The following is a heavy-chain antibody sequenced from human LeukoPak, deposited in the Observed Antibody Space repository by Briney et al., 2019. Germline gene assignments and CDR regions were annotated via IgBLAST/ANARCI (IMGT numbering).Heavy chain of an antibody. V-gene: IGHV3-53*01. CDR2: IYSGGST. CDR1: GFTVSSNY. D-gene: IGHD3-10*01. CDR3: AKDRYGSGSYYPAGMDV. J-gene: IGHJ6*02. Sequence: AGGSLRLSCAASGFTVSSNYMSWVRQAPGKGLEWVSVIYSGGSTYYADSVKGRFTISRDNSKNTLYLQMNSLRAEDTAVYYCAKDRYGSGSYYPAGMDVWGQGTTVTVSS.